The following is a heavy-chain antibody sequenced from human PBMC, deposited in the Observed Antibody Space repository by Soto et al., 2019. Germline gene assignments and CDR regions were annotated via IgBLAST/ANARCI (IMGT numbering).Heavy chain of an antibody. J-gene: IGHJ4*02. CDR3: ARDKGIAVAGTGAFDY. CDR2: IWYDGSNK. D-gene: IGHD6-19*01. Sequence: GGSLRLSCAASGFTFSSYGMHWVRQAPGKGLEGVAVIWYDGSNKYYADSVKGRFTISRDNSKNTLYLQMNSLRAEDTAVYYCARDKGIAVAGTGAFDYWGQGTLVTVSS. V-gene: IGHV3-33*01. CDR1: GFTFSSYG.